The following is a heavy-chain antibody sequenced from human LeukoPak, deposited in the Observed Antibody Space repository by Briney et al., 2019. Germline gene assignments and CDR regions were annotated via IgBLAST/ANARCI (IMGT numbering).Heavy chain of an antibody. D-gene: IGHD3-10*01. Sequence: PGGSLRLSCVASGFTFSTYVMHWVRQAPGKGLEYLSGITSNGDKIYYVNSVKGRFTVSRDNSRNTLYLQMGSLRAGDTAVYYCAREEITTIRGVIINYGLDVWGQGATVTVSS. J-gene: IGHJ6*02. CDR3: AREEITTIRGVIINYGLDV. CDR2: ITSNGDKI. CDR1: GFTFSTYV. V-gene: IGHV3-64*01.